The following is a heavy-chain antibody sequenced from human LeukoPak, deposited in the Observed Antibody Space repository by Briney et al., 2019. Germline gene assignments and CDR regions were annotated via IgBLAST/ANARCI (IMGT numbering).Heavy chain of an antibody. V-gene: IGHV1-46*01. J-gene: IGHJ4*02. Sequence: GASVQVSCTTFGYTFTSYHMHWVRQAPGQGLEWVAIIKSTGDTTVYAQKFQGRVTVTRDTSTSTVYMDLSSLSSEDTAVYYCVREDAHTYYFDFWGPGTRVTVSS. CDR1: GYTFTSYH. CDR2: IKSTGDTT. D-gene: IGHD2-2*01. CDR3: VREDAHTYYFDF.